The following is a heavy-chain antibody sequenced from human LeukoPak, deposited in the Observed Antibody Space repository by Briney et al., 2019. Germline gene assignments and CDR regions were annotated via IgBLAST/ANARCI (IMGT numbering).Heavy chain of an antibody. V-gene: IGHV3-30*18. Sequence: GGSLRLSCAASGFTFSSYGMHWVRQAPGKGLEWVAVISYDGSNKYYADSVKGRFTISRDNSKNTLYLQMNSLRAEDTAVYHCAKDTGPLWFDPWGQGTLVTVSS. D-gene: IGHD1-14*01. CDR1: GFTFSSYG. CDR3: AKDTGPLWFDP. J-gene: IGHJ5*02. CDR2: ISYDGSNK.